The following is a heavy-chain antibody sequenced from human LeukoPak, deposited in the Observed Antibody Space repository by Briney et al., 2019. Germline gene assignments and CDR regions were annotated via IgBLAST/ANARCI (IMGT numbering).Heavy chain of an antibody. D-gene: IGHD6-6*01. J-gene: IGHJ3*02. CDR1: GGSISSGSYY. V-gene: IGHV4-39*01. CDR3: ARSSRPDDAFDI. Sequence: SETLSLTCTVSGGSISSGSYYWGWIRQPPGKGLEWIGSIYYSGSTYYNPSLKSRVTISVDTSKNQFSLKLSSVTAADTAVYYCARSSRPDDAFDIWGQGTMVTVSS. CDR2: IYYSGST.